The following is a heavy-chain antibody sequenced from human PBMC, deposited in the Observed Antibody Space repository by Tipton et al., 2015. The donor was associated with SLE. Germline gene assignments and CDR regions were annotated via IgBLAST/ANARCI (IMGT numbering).Heavy chain of an antibody. V-gene: IGHV4-31*03. CDR1: GGSISSGGYY. CDR2: IYYSGST. D-gene: IGHD3-22*01. J-gene: IGHJ3*02. Sequence: TLSLTCTVSGGSISSGGYYWGWIRQHPGKGLEWIGYIYYSGSTYYNPSLKSRVTISVDTSKNQFSLKLSSVTAADTAVYYCARDLYYDSTLDIWGQGTMVTVSS. CDR3: ARDLYYDSTLDI.